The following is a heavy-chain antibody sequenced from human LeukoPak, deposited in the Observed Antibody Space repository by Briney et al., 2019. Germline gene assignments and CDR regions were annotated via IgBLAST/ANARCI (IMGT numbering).Heavy chain of an antibody. D-gene: IGHD5-18*01. CDR2: IWSDGSNK. Sequence: GGSLRLSCAASGFTFSSYGMHWVRQAPGKGLEWVALIWSDGSNKYYVDSVKGRFTISRGNSKNTLYLQMNSLRAEDTAVYYCARDHSYGLYLDYWGQGTLVTVSS. J-gene: IGHJ4*02. CDR1: GFTFSSYG. CDR3: ARDHSYGLYLDY. V-gene: IGHV3-33*01.